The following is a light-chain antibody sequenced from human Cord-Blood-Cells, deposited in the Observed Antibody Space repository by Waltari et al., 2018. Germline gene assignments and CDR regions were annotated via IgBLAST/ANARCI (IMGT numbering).Light chain of an antibody. CDR2: DVS. J-gene: IGLJ3*02. Sequence: QSALTQPASVSGSPGQSITIPCPGTTSYVGGYNYGSWYQQIPGKAPKLIIYDVSNRPSGVSNRFSGSKSGNTASLTISGLQAEDEADYYCSSYTSSSTLVFGGGTKLTVL. V-gene: IGLV2-14*03. CDR1: TSYVGGYNY. CDR3: SSYTSSSTLV.